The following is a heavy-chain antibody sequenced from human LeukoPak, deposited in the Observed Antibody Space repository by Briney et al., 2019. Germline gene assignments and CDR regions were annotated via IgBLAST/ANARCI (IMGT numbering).Heavy chain of an antibody. CDR3: ARATPYYYDSSGYYPRGRFGY. V-gene: IGHV1-46*01. Sequence: ASVKVSCKACGYTFTGYYMHWVRQAPGQGLEWMGIINPSGGSTSYAQKFQGRVTMTRDTSTSTVYMELSSLRSEDTAVYYCARATPYYYDSSGYYPRGRFGYRGQGTLVTVSS. D-gene: IGHD3-22*01. CDR1: GYTFTGYY. CDR2: INPSGGST. J-gene: IGHJ4*02.